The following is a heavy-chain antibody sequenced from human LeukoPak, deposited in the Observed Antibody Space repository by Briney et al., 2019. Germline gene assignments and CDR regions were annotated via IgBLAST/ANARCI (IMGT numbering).Heavy chain of an antibody. CDR1: GFTFSSYA. J-gene: IGHJ4*02. CDR3: ARSSRPAGAFDY. CDR2: ISYDGSNK. V-gene: IGHV3-30-3*01. D-gene: IGHD3-10*01. Sequence: PGRSLRLSCAASGFTFSSYAMHWVRQAPGKGLEWVAVISYDGSNKYYADSVEGRFTISRDNSKNTLYLQMNSLRAEDTAVYYCARSSRPAGAFDYWGQGTLVTVSS.